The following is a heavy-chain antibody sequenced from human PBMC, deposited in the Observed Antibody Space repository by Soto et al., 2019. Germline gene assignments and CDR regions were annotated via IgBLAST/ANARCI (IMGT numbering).Heavy chain of an antibody. CDR3: AKDLLVVPAARDAYYYYGMDV. V-gene: IGHV3-23*01. CDR2: ISGSGGST. CDR1: GFTFSSYA. D-gene: IGHD2-2*01. J-gene: IGHJ6*02. Sequence: PGGSLRLSCAASGFTFSSYAMSWVRQAPGKGLEWVSAISGSGGSTYYADSVKGRFTISRDNSKNTLYLQMNSLRAEDTAVYYCAKDLLVVPAARDAYYYYGMDVWGQGTTVTVSS.